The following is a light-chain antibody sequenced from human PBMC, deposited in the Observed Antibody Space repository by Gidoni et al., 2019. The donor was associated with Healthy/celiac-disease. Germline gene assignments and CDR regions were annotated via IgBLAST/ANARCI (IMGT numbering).Light chain of an antibody. CDR2: GAS. CDR3: QQYGSSPGT. CDR1: QSVSSSY. J-gene: IGKJ1*01. V-gene: IGKV3-20*01. Sequence: EIVFTQSPGTLSLSPGERATLSCRASQSVSSSYLAWYQQKPGQAPRLLIYGASSRATGIPDRFSGSGSGTDFTLTISRLEPEDFAGYYCQQYGSSPGTFGQGTKVEIK.